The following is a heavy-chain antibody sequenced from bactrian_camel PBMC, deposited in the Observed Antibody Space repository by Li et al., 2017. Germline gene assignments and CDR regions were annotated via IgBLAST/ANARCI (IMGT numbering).Heavy chain of an antibody. D-gene: IGHD1*01. CDR3: AAHLMRRSGCQTPCCEYNF. CDR2: IRNSGST. CDR1: GNTYIDYC. J-gene: IGHJ4*01. V-gene: IGHV3S53*01. Sequence: VQLVESGGGSVQAGGSLRLSCATSGNTYIDYCMGWFRQAPGKEREGVAIIRNSGSTRYADSVNGRFTISKDNAKDTLYLQMNSLKPEDTGMYYCAAHLMRRSGCQTPCCEYNFWGRGTQVTVS.